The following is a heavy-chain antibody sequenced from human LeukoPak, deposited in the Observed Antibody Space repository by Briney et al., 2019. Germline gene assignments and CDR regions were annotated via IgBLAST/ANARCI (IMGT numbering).Heavy chain of an antibody. D-gene: IGHD2-15*01. CDR3: ARVGGSWFDY. CDR1: GGSISSSSYY. CDR2: IYYSGST. V-gene: IGHV4-39*07. Sequence: PSETLSLTCTVSGGSISSSSYYWGWIRQPPGKGLEWIGSIYYSGSTYYNPSLKSRVTISVDTSKNQFSLKLSPVTAADTAVYYCARVGGSWFDYWGQGTLVTVSS. J-gene: IGHJ4*02.